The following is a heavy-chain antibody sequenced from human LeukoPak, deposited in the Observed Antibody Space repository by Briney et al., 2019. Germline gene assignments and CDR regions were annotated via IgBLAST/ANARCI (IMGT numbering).Heavy chain of an antibody. D-gene: IGHD2-15*01. CDR1: GGSISSSNYY. CDR3: ARRVSSLDAFDI. Sequence: SETLSLTCTVSGGSISSSNYYWGWIRQPPGKGLEWIGNVYYGGNTYNNPSLKRRVTMSVDTSKNQFSLKLNSVTAADTAIYYCARRVSSLDAFDIWGQGTMVTVSS. J-gene: IGHJ3*02. CDR2: VYYGGNT. V-gene: IGHV4-39*01.